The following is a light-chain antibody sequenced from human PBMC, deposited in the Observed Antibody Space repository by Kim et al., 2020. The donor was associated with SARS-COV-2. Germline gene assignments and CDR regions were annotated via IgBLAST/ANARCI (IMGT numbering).Light chain of an antibody. CDR2: WAS. V-gene: IGKV4-1*01. CDR1: QSRLYSSNNKNY. Sequence: RATINCKSSQSRLYSSNNKNYLAWYQQKPGQPPKLLIYWASTRESGVPDRFSGTGSGTDFTLTIGSLQAEDVAVYYCQQYYTTRTFGQGTKVDIK. J-gene: IGKJ1*01. CDR3: QQYYTTRT.